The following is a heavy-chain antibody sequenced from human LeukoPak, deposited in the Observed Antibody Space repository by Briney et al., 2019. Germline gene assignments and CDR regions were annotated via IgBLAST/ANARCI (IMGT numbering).Heavy chain of an antibody. V-gene: IGHV3-21*01. D-gene: IGHD5-18*01. CDR3: ARESLETAIDY. CDR1: GFTFSSYA. J-gene: IGHJ4*02. CDR2: ISSSSSYI. Sequence: PGGSLRLSCAASGFTFSSYAMSWVRQSPGKGLEWVSSISSSSSYIYYADSVKGRFTISRDNAKNSLYLQMNSLRAEDTAVYYCARESLETAIDYWGQGTLVTVSS.